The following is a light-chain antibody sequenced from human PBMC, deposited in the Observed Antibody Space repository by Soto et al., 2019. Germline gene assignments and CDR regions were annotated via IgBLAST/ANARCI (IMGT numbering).Light chain of an antibody. J-gene: IGLJ1*01. CDR3: RSHTSISTYV. V-gene: IGLV2-14*03. CDR2: DVS. Sequence: QSALTQPASVSGSPGQSITISCTGTSSDVGGYDFVSWYQHHPGKAPRLMIYDVSHRPSGVSDRFSASKSGNTASLTISGLLAEDEADYYCRSHTSISTYVFGTGTKVTVL. CDR1: SSDVGGYDF.